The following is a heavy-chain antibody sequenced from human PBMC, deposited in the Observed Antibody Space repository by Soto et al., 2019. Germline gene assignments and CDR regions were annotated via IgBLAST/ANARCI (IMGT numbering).Heavy chain of an antibody. Sequence: QAQLIQSAGEVKKPGASVKVSCKPSGYTFTHYVIHWIRQAPGQGLEWMAWISPLKGNTNYAQKVQGRVTVATDTSTNTVYTHLSGLRSGDTAIYFCARSGEHPVDHWCQGSLVTV. CDR1: GYTFTHYV. J-gene: IGHJ4*02. CDR2: ISPLKGNT. D-gene: IGHD6-25*01. V-gene: IGHV1-18*01. CDR3: ARSGEHPVDH.